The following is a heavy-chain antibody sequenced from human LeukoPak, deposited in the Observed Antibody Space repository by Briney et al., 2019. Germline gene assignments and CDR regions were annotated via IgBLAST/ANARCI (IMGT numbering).Heavy chain of an antibody. V-gene: IGHV3-30*02. CDR1: GFTFSSYG. J-gene: IGHJ4*02. Sequence: PGGSLRLSCAASGFTFSSYGMHWVRQAPGKGLERVAFIRYDGSNKYYADSVKGRFTISRDNSKNTLYLQMNSLRAEDTAVYYCAKDLIWGIRSFDYWGQGTLVTVSS. CDR3: AKDLIWGIRSFDY. CDR2: IRYDGSNK. D-gene: IGHD7-27*01.